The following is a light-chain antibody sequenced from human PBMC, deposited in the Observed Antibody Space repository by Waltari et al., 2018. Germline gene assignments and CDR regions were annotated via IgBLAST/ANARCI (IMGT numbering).Light chain of an antibody. Sequence: DILMTQSPSSLSASVGDRVTITCRASQSISNCLNWYQQKPGKAPNLLIYAASSLETGVPSRFSGSGSGTDFTLTISSLQPDDFGTYYCQQSYNTPPVTFGQGTKVELK. V-gene: IGKV1-39*01. CDR1: QSISNC. CDR2: AAS. CDR3: QQSYNTPPVT. J-gene: IGKJ1*01.